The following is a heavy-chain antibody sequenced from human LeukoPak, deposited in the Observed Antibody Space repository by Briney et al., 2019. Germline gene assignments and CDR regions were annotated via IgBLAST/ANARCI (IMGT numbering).Heavy chain of an antibody. CDR2: ISGSGGST. J-gene: IGHJ3*02. CDR1: GFTFSSYG. CDR3: ARGLVVGSTGVWAFDI. Sequence: PGGSLRLSCAASGFTFSSYGMSWVRQAPGKGLEWVSTISGSGGSTYYADSVKGRFTISRDNSKNTLYLQMNSLRAEDTALYYCARGLVVGSTGVWAFDIWGQGTMVTVSS. D-gene: IGHD2-15*01. V-gene: IGHV3-23*01.